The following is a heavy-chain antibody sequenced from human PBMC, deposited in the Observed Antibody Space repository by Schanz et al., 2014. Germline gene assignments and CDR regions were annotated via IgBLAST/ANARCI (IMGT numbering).Heavy chain of an antibody. Sequence: QVPLFPSLSYLNKPGASVKVSCKASGYTFTSFAMNWVRQAPGQGLEWMGWINTNNGDPTYAQGFTGRFVFSLDTSVSTAYLQISSLKAEDTAVYYCARGGVVVVTAALNWFDPWGQGTLVTVSS. V-gene: IGHV7-4-1*02. J-gene: IGHJ5*02. D-gene: IGHD2-15*01. CDR1: GYTFTSFA. CDR3: ARGGVVVVTAALNWFDP. CDR2: INTNNGDP.